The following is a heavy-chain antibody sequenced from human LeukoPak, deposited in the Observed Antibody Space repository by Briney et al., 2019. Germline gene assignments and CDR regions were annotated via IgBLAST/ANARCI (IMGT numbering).Heavy chain of an antibody. D-gene: IGHD2-21*02. CDR3: ARDFCGGDCKYFDY. J-gene: IGHJ4*02. CDR2: ISSSGSTI. CDR1: GFTFSSYE. Sequence: GGSLRLSCAASGFTFSSYEMNWVRQAPGKGLSWVSYISSSGSTIYYADSVKGRFTISRDNAKNSLYLQMNSLRAEDTAVYYCARDFCGGDCKYFDYWGQGTLVTVSS. V-gene: IGHV3-48*03.